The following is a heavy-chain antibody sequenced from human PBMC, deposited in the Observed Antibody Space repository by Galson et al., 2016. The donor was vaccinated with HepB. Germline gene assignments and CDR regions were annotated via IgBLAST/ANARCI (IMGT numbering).Heavy chain of an antibody. J-gene: IGHJ4*02. CDR3: AAALYYDILTGYYSDDY. CDR2: TVVGNGHT. V-gene: IGHV1-58*01. CDR1: GFTFRNSA. D-gene: IGHD3-9*01. Sequence: SVKVSCKASGFTFRNSAVQWVRQARGQRLEWIGWTVVGNGHTKYAQNFQERVPITRDMSTSTAYMELSSLRSEDTAVYFCAAALYYDILTGYYSDDYWGQGTLVIVSS.